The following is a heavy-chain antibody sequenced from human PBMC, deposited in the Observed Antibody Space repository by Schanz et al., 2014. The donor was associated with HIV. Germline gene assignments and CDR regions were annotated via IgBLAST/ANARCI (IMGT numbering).Heavy chain of an antibody. D-gene: IGHD3-10*01. V-gene: IGHV4-34*02. CDR3: ARAGYYYGSGSSFPLAY. Sequence: QVQLQQWGAGLLKPSETLSLTCAVYGESFNGYYWSWIRQPPGKGLEWIGEIYYSGSTNYKPSLKSRVTISIDTSKNQSSLRLSSLTAADTAVYYCARAGYYYGSGSSFPLAYWGQGTLVTVSS. CDR1: GESFNGYY. CDR2: IYYSGST. J-gene: IGHJ4*02.